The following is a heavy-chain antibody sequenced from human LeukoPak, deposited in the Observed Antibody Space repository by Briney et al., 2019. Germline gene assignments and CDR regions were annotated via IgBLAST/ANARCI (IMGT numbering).Heavy chain of an antibody. V-gene: IGHV1-8*01. D-gene: IGHD3-9*01. CDR3: ARGNFDILTGYYYYYMDV. CDR2: MNPNSGNT. Sequence: ASVKVSCKASGYTFTSYDINWVRQATGQGLEWMGWMNPNSGNTGYAQKFQGRVTMTRNTSISTAYMELSSLRSEDTAVYYCARGNFDILTGYYYYYMDVWGKGTTVTISS. J-gene: IGHJ6*03. CDR1: GYTFTSYD.